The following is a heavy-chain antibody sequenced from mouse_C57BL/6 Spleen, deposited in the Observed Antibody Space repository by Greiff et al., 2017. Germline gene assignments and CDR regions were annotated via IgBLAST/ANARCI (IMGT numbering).Heavy chain of an antibody. CDR1: GYAFSSSW. D-gene: IGHD2-4*01. CDR2: IYPGDGDT. CDR3: ARSTYDYDETTYYYAMDY. V-gene: IGHV1-82*01. Sequence: QVQLQQSGPELVKPGASVKISCKASGYAFSSSWMNWVKQRPGKGLEWIGRIYPGDGDTNYNGKFKGKATLTADKSSSTAYMQLSSLTSEDSAVYFCARSTYDYDETTYYYAMDYWGQGTSVTVSS. J-gene: IGHJ4*01.